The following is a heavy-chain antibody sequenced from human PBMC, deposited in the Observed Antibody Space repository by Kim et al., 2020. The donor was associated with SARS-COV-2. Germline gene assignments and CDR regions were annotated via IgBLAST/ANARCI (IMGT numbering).Heavy chain of an antibody. CDR2: SNK. J-gene: IGHJ5*02. CDR3: ASGGGRFDP. V-gene: IGHV3-33*01. D-gene: IGHD3-16*01. Sequence: SNKYYADSVKGRFTISRDNSKNTLYLQMNSLRAEDTAVYYCASGGGRFDPWGQGTLVTVSS.